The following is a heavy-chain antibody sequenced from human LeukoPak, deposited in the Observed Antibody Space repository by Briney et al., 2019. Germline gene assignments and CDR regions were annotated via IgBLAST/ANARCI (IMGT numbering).Heavy chain of an antibody. Sequence: PSETLSVTCAVYGGSFSGYYWSWIRQPPGKGLEWIGEINHSVSTNYNPSLKSRVTISVDTSKNQFSLKLSSVTAADTAVYYCARASRGYCSGGSCVYYFDYWGQGTLVTLSS. CDR2: INHSVST. D-gene: IGHD2-15*01. CDR1: GGSFSGYY. CDR3: ARASRGYCSGGSCVYYFDY. J-gene: IGHJ4*02. V-gene: IGHV4-34*01.